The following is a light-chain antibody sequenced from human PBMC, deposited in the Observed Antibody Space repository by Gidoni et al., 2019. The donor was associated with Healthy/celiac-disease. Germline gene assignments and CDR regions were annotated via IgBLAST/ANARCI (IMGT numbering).Light chain of an antibody. CDR1: NIGSKS. CDR3: QVWDSSSDPVV. J-gene: IGLJ2*01. CDR2: DDS. Sequence: SSVLPHPPPVSVAPGKTARITCGGNNIGSKSVHWYQQKPGQAPVLVVYDDSDRPSGIPERFSGSNSGNTATLTISRVEAGDEADYYCQVWDSSSDPVVFGGGTKLTVL. V-gene: IGLV3-21*03.